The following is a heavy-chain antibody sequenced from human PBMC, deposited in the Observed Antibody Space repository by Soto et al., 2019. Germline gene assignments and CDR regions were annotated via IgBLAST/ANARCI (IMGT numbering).Heavy chain of an antibody. CDR2: ISSSSSTI. Sequence: EVQLVESGGGLVQPGGSLRLSCAASGFTFSSYSMNWVRQAPGKGLEWVSYISSSSSTIYYADSVKGRFTISRDNAKNSLYLQMNSLRDEDTAVYYCARDAHYDYYYGMDVWGQGTTVTVSS. J-gene: IGHJ6*02. V-gene: IGHV3-48*02. CDR1: GFTFSSYS. CDR3: ARDAHYDYYYGMDV.